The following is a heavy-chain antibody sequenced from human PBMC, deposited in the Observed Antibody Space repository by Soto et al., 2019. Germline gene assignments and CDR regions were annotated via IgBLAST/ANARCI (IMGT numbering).Heavy chain of an antibody. CDR1: GYSFTSYW. Sequence: PGESLKISCKGSGYSFTSYWISWVRQMPGKGLEWMGRIDPSDSYTNYSPSFQGHVTISADKSISTAYLQWSSLKASDTAMYYCARLYYYDSSGYSRDYYYYGMDVWGQGTTVTVSS. CDR2: IDPSDSYT. D-gene: IGHD3-22*01. J-gene: IGHJ6*02. V-gene: IGHV5-10-1*01. CDR3: ARLYYYDSSGYSRDYYYYGMDV.